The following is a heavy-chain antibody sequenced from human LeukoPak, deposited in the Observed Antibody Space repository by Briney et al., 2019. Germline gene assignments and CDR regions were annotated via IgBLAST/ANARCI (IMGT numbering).Heavy chain of an antibody. D-gene: IGHD5-18*01. J-gene: IGHJ4*02. Sequence: PSETLSLTCTVSGGSISSYYWSWIRQPPGKGLEWIGYIYYSGSTNYNPSLKSRVTISVDTSKNQFSLKLSSVTAADTAVYYCARGRGGYSYGWAVFDYWGQGTLVTVSS. CDR1: GGSISSYY. V-gene: IGHV4-59*01. CDR2: IYYSGST. CDR3: ARGRGGYSYGWAVFDY.